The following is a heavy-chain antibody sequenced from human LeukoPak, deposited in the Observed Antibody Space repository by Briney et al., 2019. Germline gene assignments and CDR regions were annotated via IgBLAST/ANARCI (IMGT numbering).Heavy chain of an antibody. D-gene: IGHD3/OR15-3a*01. CDR3: ARDPPPFWTGYSFQYYGMDV. V-gene: IGHV3-48*02. Sequence: TGGSLRLSCAASGFTFSSHDMNWVRQAPGKGLEWVSHISSSSGTIYYVDSVKGRFTISRDNAKNSLFLQMNSLRDEDTAVYYCARDPPPFWTGYSFQYYGMDVWGQGTTVTVSS. J-gene: IGHJ6*02. CDR1: GFTFSSHD. CDR2: ISSSSGTI.